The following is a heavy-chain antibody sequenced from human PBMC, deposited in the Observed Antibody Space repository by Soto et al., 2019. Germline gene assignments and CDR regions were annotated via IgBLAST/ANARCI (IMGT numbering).Heavy chain of an antibody. V-gene: IGHV3-21*01. Sequence: GGSLRLSCAASGFTFSRYSMNWVRQGPGKGLEWVSSISSSSSYIYYADSVKGRFTISRDNAKNSLYLQMNSLRAEDTAVYYCARDDDYINYATDSWFYPWGQGSLVTVSS. CDR3: ARDDDYINYATDSWFYP. CDR1: GFTFSRYS. J-gene: IGHJ5*02. CDR2: ISSSSSYI. D-gene: IGHD4-4*01.